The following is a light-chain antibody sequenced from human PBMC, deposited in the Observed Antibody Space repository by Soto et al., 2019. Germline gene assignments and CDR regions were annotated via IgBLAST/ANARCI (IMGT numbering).Light chain of an antibody. CDR1: QSISSW. V-gene: IGKV1-5*01. CDR2: DAS. CDR3: QQYNSYPWP. Sequence: QMSQSPSTLSASVGDRVTITCRASQSISSWLAWYQQKPGKAPKLLIYDASSLESGVPSRFSGSGSGTEFTLTISSLQPDDFATYYCQQYNSYPWPFGQGTKVDIK. J-gene: IGKJ1*01.